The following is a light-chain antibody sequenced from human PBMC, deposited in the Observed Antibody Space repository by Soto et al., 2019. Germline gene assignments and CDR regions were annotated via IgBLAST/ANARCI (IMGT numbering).Light chain of an antibody. J-gene: IGKJ1*01. Sequence: EIVMTQSPATLSVSPGDSATLSCRASHSFSDYVAWYQQKPGLAPRLLIYHTSTRATGVPARFSGSGSGTEFSLTISSVQADDSAVYYCQRYDNWPLTFGQGTKVDIK. CDR1: HSFSDY. CDR3: QRYDNWPLT. V-gene: IGKV3-15*01. CDR2: HTS.